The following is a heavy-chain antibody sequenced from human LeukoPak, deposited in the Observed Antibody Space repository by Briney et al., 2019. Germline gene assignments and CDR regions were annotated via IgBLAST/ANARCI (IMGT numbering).Heavy chain of an antibody. CDR2: FKSKTDGGTI. CDR3: TTDKAIATAPFFAD. J-gene: IGHJ1*01. Sequence: GGSLRLSCSASGFPFTNAWMGWVSQAPGSGLEWVGRFKSKTDGGTIDYAAPVKGRFTVSRDDSKQTLYLQMNSLKTEDTAVYYCTTDKAIATAPFFADWGQGTLVTVSS. CDR1: GFPFTNAW. V-gene: IGHV3-15*01. D-gene: IGHD6-13*01.